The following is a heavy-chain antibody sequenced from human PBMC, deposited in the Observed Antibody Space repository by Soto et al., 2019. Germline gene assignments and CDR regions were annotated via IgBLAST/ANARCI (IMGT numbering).Heavy chain of an antibody. CDR2: IDPSDSYT. D-gene: IGHD3-16*01. V-gene: IGHV5-10-1*01. J-gene: IGHJ6*02. CDR1: GYSFTSYC. CDR3: ARLAMASRRGYYGMDV. Sequence: PGESRQISCQGSGYSFTSYCITWLRQLPGKGLEWMGRIDPSDSYTNYSPSFQGHVTISADKSISTAYLQWSSLKASDTAMYYCARLAMASRRGYYGMDVWGQGTTVTVSS.